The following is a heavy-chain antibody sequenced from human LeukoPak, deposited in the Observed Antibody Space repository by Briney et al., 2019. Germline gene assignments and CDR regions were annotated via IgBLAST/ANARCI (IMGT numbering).Heavy chain of an antibody. Sequence: ASVKVSCKASGYTFTSYDINWVRQATGQGLEWMGSMNPNSGNTDYAQKFQGRVTMTRDTSTSTAYMELSSLRSDDTAVLCCARDYYGSGSKIDYWGQGTLVTVSS. V-gene: IGHV1-8*01. J-gene: IGHJ4*02. CDR1: GYTFTSYD. CDR3: ARDYYGSGSKIDY. CDR2: MNPNSGNT. D-gene: IGHD3-10*01.